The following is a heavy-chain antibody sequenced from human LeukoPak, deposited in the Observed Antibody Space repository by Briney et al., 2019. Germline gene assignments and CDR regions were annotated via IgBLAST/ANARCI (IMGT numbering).Heavy chain of an antibody. J-gene: IGHJ4*02. CDR2: IYYSGTT. CDR1: GGSISSYY. V-gene: IGHV4-59*01. CDR3: ARFGEVHQWLYPFDY. Sequence: SETLSLTCTVSGGSISSYYWNWIRQPPGKGLEWIGSIYYSGTTHYNPSLKSRVTISVDTSENQFSLELHSVTAADMAVYYCARFGEVHQWLYPFDYWGQGTLDTVSS. D-gene: IGHD6-19*01.